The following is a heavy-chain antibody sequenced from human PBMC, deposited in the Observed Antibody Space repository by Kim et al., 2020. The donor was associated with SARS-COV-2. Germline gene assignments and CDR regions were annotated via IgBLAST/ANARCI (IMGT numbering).Heavy chain of an antibody. Sequence: SETLSLTCTVSGGSIRSSSYYWGWIRQSPGKGLEWIVSIYYSGTTYFAPSLKSRVTISIDTSKNQFSLNLSSVTAADTAVYYCARSSSWSWDAFDIWGQGTMVTVSS. J-gene: IGHJ3*02. D-gene: IGHD6-13*01. CDR2: IYYSGTT. CDR1: GGSIRSSSYY. CDR3: ARSSSWSWDAFDI. V-gene: IGHV4-39*07.